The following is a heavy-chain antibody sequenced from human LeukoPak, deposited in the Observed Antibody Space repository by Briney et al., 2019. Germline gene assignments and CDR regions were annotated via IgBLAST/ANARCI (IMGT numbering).Heavy chain of an antibody. CDR2: IIPIFGTA. CDR3: ASRRVDTEGFGVVTLERDWFDP. D-gene: IGHD3-3*01. CDR1: GGTFSSYA. V-gene: IGHV1-69*13. J-gene: IGHJ5*02. Sequence: SVKVSCRASGGTFSSYAISWVRQAPGQGLEWMGGIIPIFGTANYAQKFQGRVTITADESTSTAYMELSSLRSEDTAVYYCASRRVDTEGFGVVTLERDWFDPWGQGTLVTVSS.